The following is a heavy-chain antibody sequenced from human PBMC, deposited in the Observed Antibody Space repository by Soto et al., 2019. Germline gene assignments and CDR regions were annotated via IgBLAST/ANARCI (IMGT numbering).Heavy chain of an antibody. V-gene: IGHV3-53*04. CDR1: GFTVSSNY. J-gene: IGHJ6*02. D-gene: IGHD3-22*01. CDR3: ARDFNYYDSSGYYYYYGMDV. Sequence: GGSLRLSCAASGFTVSSNYMSWVRQAPGKGLEWVSVIYSGGSTYYADSVKGRFTISRHNSKNTLYLQMNSLRAEDTAVYYCARDFNYYDSSGYYYYYGMDVWGQGTTVTVSS. CDR2: IYSGGST.